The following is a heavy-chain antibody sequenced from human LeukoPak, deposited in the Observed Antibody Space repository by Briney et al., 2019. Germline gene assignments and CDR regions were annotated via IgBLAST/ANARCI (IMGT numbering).Heavy chain of an antibody. CDR1: GFTLTSSP. CDR2: IVVGSGNT. Sequence: TSVKVSCKASGFTLTSSPMQWVRQARGQHLEWIGWIVVGSGNTNYAQKFQERVTITRDMSTTTAHMELSSLRSEDTAVCYCAAGSGWYSPDYWGQGTLVTVSS. J-gene: IGHJ4*02. V-gene: IGHV1-58*02. D-gene: IGHD6-19*01. CDR3: AAGSGWYSPDY.